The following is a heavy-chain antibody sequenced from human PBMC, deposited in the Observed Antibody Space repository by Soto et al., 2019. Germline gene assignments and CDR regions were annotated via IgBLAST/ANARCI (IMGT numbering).Heavy chain of an antibody. J-gene: IGHJ6*02. CDR1: GFTFSSYG. CDR3: ARGGHIVVVPAAINPRTYYYYGMDV. CDR2: IWYDGSNK. D-gene: IGHD2-2*01. V-gene: IGHV3-33*01. Sequence: GESLKISCAASGFTFSSYGMHWVRQAPGKGLEWVAVIWYDGSNKYYADSVKGRFTISRDNSKNTLYLQMNSLRAEDTAVYYCARGGHIVVVPAAINPRTYYYYGMDVWGQGTTVTVSS.